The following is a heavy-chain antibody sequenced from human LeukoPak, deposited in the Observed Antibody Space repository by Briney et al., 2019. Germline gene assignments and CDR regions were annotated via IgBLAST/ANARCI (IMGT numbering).Heavy chain of an antibody. Sequence: PSETLSLTCTVSGGSISSYYWSWIRQPPGKGLEWIGYIYYSWSTNYNPSLKSRVTISVDTSKNQFSLKLSSDACARPGVGYFARVERVEQQPYIDYWGQGTLVTVSS. CDR3: ARVERVEQQPYIDY. CDR2: IYYSWST. D-gene: IGHD6-13*01. J-gene: IGHJ4*02. V-gene: IGHV4-59*01. CDR1: GGSISSYY.